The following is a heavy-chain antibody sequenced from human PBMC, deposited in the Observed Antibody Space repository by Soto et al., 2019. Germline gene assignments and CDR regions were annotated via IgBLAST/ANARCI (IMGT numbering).Heavy chain of an antibody. D-gene: IGHD3-3*01. J-gene: IGHJ5*02. V-gene: IGHV1-18*01. Sequence: QVQLVQSGAEVKKPGASVKVSCKASGYTFTSYGISWVRQAPGQVLEWMGWISAYNGNTNYAQKLQGRVTMTTDTSTSTDYMELRGLRSDDTAVYYCARDYDFWTGSGRWFDPWGQGTLVTGS. CDR1: GYTFTSYG. CDR2: ISAYNGNT. CDR3: ARDYDFWTGSGRWFDP.